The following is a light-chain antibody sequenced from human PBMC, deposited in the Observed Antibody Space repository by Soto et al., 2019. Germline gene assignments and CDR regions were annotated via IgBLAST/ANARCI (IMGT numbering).Light chain of an antibody. J-gene: IGLJ1*01. V-gene: IGLV2-23*02. Sequence: QSVLTQPASVSGSPGQSMTISCTGTSSDVGSYNLVSWYQQHPGKAPKLMIYEVSKRPSGVSNRFSGSKSGNTASLTISGLQAEDEADYYCCSYAGSSTSVFGTGTKLTVL. CDR1: SSDVGSYNL. CDR2: EVS. CDR3: CSYAGSSTSV.